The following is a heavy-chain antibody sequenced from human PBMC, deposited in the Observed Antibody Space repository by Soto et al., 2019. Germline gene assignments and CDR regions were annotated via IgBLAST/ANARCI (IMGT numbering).Heavy chain of an antibody. V-gene: IGHV3-30-3*01. CDR3: ARDGEMTGKFEY. Sequence: GGSLRLSCAASGLTFSSYVMHWVRQAPGKGLEWVAVILYDGSQKYYADSVKGRFTISRDNSKNTLYLQMNSLRAEDTAVYYCARDGEMTGKFEYWGQGTLVTVSS. CDR1: GLTFSSYV. D-gene: IGHD3-9*01. CDR2: ILYDGSQK. J-gene: IGHJ4*02.